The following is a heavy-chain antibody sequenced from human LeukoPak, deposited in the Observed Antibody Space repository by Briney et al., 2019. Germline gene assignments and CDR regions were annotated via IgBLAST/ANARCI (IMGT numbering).Heavy chain of an antibody. D-gene: IGHD1-1*01. CDR3: ARGSDWNDEGGWFDS. J-gene: IGHJ5*01. CDR2: INAGNGNT. V-gene: IGHV1-3*01. CDR1: GYTFTSYA. Sequence: ASVKVSCKASGYTFTSYAMHWVRQAPGQRLEWMGWINAGNGNTKYSQKFQGRVTITRDTSASTAYMELSSLRSEDTAVYYCARGSDWNDEGGWFDSWGQGTLITVSS.